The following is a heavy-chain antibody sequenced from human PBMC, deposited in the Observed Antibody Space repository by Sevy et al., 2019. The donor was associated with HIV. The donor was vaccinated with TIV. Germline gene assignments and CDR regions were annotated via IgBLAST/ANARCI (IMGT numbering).Heavy chain of an antibody. V-gene: IGHV4-59*01. CDR1: GGSISDYY. J-gene: IGHJ5*02. CDR3: ARSREELALNWFDP. Sequence: SETLSLTCSVSGGSISDYYWIWIRQPPGKGLEWIGFVFYTGSTNYNPSLESRVTMSVDMSKNQFSLKLSSVTAADTAVYFCARSREELALNWFDPWGQGTLVTVSS. D-gene: IGHD1-26*01. CDR2: VFYTGST.